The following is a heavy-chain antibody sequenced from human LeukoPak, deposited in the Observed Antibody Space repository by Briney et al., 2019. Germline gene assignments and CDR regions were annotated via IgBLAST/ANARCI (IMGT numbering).Heavy chain of an antibody. Sequence: GGSLRLSCAASGFTFSSYWMHWVRQVPGKGLMWVSRINTDGSTTTFADSVKGRFSISRDNAKNTLYLQMNSLRAEDTAVYCCLREDSGLDYWGQGTLVTVSS. V-gene: IGHV3-74*03. CDR2: INTDGSTT. CDR3: LREDSGLDY. J-gene: IGHJ4*02. CDR1: GFTFSSYW.